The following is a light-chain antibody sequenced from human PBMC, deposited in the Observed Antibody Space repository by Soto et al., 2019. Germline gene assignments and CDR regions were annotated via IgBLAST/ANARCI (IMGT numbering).Light chain of an antibody. J-gene: IGLJ2*01. V-gene: IGLV2-8*01. Sequence: QSALTQPPSASGSPGQSVTISCTGTSSDVGGYNYVSWYQQHPGKAPKLMIYEVIKRPSGVPDRFSGSKSGNTASLTVSGLQAEDEADYYCNSYAGSNNVVFGGGTKLTVL. CDR3: NSYAGSNNVV. CDR2: EVI. CDR1: SSDVGGYNY.